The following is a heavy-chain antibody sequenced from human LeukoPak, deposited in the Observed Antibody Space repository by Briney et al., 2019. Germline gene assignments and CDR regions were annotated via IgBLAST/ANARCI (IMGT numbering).Heavy chain of an antibody. D-gene: IGHD3-16*02. J-gene: IGHJ5*02. CDR2: IYYSGST. Sequence: SETLSLACTVSGGSISSSSYYWGWIRQPPGKGLEWIGSIYYSGSTYYNPSLKSRVTISVDTSKNQFSLKLSSVTAADTAVYYCARSRKASFWFDPWGQGTLVTVSS. CDR1: GGSISSSSYY. V-gene: IGHV4-39*01. CDR3: ARSRKASFWFDP.